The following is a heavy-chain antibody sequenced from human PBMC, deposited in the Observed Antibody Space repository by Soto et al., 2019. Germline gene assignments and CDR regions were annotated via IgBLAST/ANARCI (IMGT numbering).Heavy chain of an antibody. CDR3: ERGYLSGGSCQGVPHWEGYYMDV. Sequence: QVQLQQWGAGLLKPSETLSLTCAVYGGSFSGYYWSWIRQPPGKGLQRIGEINHSGSTNYNPSLKSRVTIAVDTFMYEFTLLLCFVSAADSGVKYWERGYLSGGSCQGVPHWEGYYMDVWGRGTTVTVS. CDR1: GGSFSGYY. D-gene: IGHD2-15*01. CDR2: INHSGST. V-gene: IGHV4-34*01. J-gene: IGHJ6*03.